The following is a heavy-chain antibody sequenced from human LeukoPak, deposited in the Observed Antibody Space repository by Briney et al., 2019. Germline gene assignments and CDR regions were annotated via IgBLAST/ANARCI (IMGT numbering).Heavy chain of an antibody. CDR3: ARVAAASGDLDY. V-gene: IGHV1-18*01. CDR1: GYTFTSYG. CDR2: ISAHNGNT. D-gene: IGHD6-13*01. J-gene: IGHJ4*02. Sequence: ASVKVSCKASGYTFTSYGISWVRQAPGQGLEWMGWISAHNGNTNYAQKLQGRVTVTTDTSTSTAYMELRSLRSDDTAVYYCARVAAASGDLDYWGQGTLVTVSS.